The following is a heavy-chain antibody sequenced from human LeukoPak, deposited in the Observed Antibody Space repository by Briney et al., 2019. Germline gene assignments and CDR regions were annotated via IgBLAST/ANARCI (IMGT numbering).Heavy chain of an antibody. CDR1: GGSFSGYY. CDR2: INHSGST. CDR3: ARGGLTVTNRGVVY. Sequence: SETLSLTCAVYGGSFSGYYWSWIRQPPGKGLEWIGEINHSGSTNYNPSLKSRVTISVDTSKNQFSLKLSSVTAADTAVYYCARGGLTVTNRGVVYWGQGTLVTVPS. J-gene: IGHJ4*02. V-gene: IGHV4-34*01. D-gene: IGHD4-17*01.